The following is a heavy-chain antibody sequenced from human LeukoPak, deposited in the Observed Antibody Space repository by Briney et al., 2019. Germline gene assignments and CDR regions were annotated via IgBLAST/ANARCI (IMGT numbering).Heavy chain of an antibody. CDR2: IYYSGST. J-gene: IGHJ4*02. D-gene: IGHD6-13*01. Sequence: SETLSLTCTVSGASISSYYWSWIRQPPGKGLEWIGYIYYSGSTKYNPSLESRVTISVDTSKNQFSLKLSSVTAADTAVYYCARHEYSSSWYFSDYWGQGTLVTVSS. CDR1: GASISSYY. V-gene: IGHV4-59*08. CDR3: ARHEYSSSWYFSDY.